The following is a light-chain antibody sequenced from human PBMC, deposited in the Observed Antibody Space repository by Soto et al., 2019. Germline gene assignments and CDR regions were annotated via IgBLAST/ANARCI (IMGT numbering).Light chain of an antibody. CDR2: GTS. CDR1: ERIYSAY. Sequence: EIVLTQSPATLSLSPCERSTVSCRASERIYSAYLGWYQQKPGQAPRLLIYGTSSRATGIPDRFSGSGSGTDFTLTISRLEPEDFAVYYCQQYGNSPITFGQGTRLEIK. CDR3: QQYGNSPIT. J-gene: IGKJ5*01. V-gene: IGKV3-20*01.